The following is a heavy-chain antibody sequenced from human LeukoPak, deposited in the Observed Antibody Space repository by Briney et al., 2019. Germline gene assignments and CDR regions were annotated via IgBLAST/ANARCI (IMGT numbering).Heavy chain of an antibody. Sequence: GGALRLSCAASGFSFSSYGMGWVRQAPGKGLEWVAVICDSGETTIYRDSVKGRFTISRDNSKNTLYLQMNSLRAEDTAVYYCAKRRSTVVTQFDYWGQGTLVTVSS. J-gene: IGHJ4*02. CDR2: ICDSGETT. CDR3: AKRRSTVVTQFDY. CDR1: GFSFSSYG. D-gene: IGHD2-21*02. V-gene: IGHV3-23*01.